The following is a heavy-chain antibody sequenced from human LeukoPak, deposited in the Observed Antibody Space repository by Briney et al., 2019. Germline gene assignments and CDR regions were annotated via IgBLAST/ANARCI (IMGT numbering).Heavy chain of an antibody. J-gene: IGHJ4*02. CDR2: INPNSGNT. CDR1: GGTFSSYA. CDR3: ARTFNYYDSSDLSDY. V-gene: IGHV1-8*02. D-gene: IGHD3-22*01. Sequence: ASVKVSCKASGGTFSSYAISWARQATGQGLEWMGWINPNSGNTGYAQKLQGRVTMTRTTSLSTAYMELSSLRSEDTAVYYCARTFNYYDSSDLSDYWGQGTLVTVSS.